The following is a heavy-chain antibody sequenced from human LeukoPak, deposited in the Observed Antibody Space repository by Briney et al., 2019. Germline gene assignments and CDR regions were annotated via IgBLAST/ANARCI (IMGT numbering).Heavy chain of an antibody. CDR2: INAISGGT. Sequence: ASVKVSCKASGYTFTGYYIHWVRQAPGPRLEGMGWINAISGGTNYAEKFQGRVTTTRGTCINRAYMEVTRLTSDDTAVYYCARVDSSFDSCGQGNLV. J-gene: IGHJ4*02. D-gene: IGHD2-2*03. CDR1: GYTFTGYY. V-gene: IGHV1-2*02. CDR3: ARVDSSFDS.